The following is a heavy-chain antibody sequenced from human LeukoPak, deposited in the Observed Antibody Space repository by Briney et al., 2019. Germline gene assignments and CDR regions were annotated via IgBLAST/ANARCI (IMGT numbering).Heavy chain of an antibody. Sequence: PGGSLRLSCAASGFTFSDYSMNWVRQAPGKGLEWLSHIGLSSGARYYADSVKGRFSISSDNAKNSLSLQMNSLRADDTAVYYCARDHNYAFDYWGQGILVTVSS. V-gene: IGHV3-48*04. D-gene: IGHD5-18*01. CDR2: IGLSSGAR. CDR3: ARDHNYAFDY. CDR1: GFTFSDYS. J-gene: IGHJ4*02.